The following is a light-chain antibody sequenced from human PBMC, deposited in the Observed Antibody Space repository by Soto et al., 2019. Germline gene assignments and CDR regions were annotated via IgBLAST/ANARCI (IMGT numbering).Light chain of an antibody. V-gene: IGKV3-11*01. CDR1: QSVGTY. CDR2: EAS. CDR3: QQRSNWPPLT. Sequence: EIVLTQSPDTLSLSPGERATLSCRASQSVGTYLAWYQQKPGQAPRLLIYEASNRATGIPARFSGSGSGTDCTLTISSLESEDFAVYYCQQRSNWPPLTVGGGTKVEV. J-gene: IGKJ4*01.